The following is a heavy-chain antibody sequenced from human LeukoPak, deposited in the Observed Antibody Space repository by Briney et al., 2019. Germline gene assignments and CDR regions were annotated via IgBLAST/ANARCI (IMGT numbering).Heavy chain of an antibody. CDR3: ARDNGGSGYSGLDY. D-gene: IGHD3-22*01. V-gene: IGHV3-21*01. CDR2: ISSGSSYI. J-gene: IGHJ4*02. Sequence: GGSLRLSCAASGFTFSTYSMNWVRQAPGKGLEWVSSISSGSSYISYADSVKGRFTISRDNAKNSLHLHMNSLRAEDTAVYYCARDNGGSGYSGLDYWSQGTLVTVSS. CDR1: GFTFSTYS.